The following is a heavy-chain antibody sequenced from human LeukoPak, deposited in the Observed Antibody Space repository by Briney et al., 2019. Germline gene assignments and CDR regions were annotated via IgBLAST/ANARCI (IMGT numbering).Heavy chain of an antibody. CDR2: INRSERT. J-gene: IGHJ4*02. CDR1: GGSFSVYF. D-gene: IGHD1-1*01. V-gene: IGHV4-34*01. CDR3: ARGYEGYLDY. Sequence: SETLSLTCAVNGGSFSVYFWTWIRQPPGKGLEWIGEINRSERTNYNPSLKSRVAISLDTSKNQFSLKLGSVAAADTAVYYCARGYEGYLDYWGQGTLVTVSS.